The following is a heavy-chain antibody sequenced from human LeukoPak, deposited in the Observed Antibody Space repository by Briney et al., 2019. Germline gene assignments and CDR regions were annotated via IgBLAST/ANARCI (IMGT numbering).Heavy chain of an antibody. Sequence: GGSLRLSCAASGFTFSSYSMNWVRQAPGKGLEWVSSISSSSSYIYYANSLKGRFTISRDNAKNSLYLQMISLGAEDTAVYFCARGSGVTMIVDSFDYWGQGTLVTVSS. CDR2: ISSSSSYI. CDR3: ARGSGVTMIVDSFDY. V-gene: IGHV3-21*01. D-gene: IGHD3-22*01. CDR1: GFTFSSYS. J-gene: IGHJ4*02.